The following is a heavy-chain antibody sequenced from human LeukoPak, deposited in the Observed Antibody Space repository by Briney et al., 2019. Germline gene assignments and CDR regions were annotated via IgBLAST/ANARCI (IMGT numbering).Heavy chain of an antibody. Sequence: SETLSLTCTVSGGSISSGGYYWSWIRQHPGKGLEWIGYIYYSGSTYYNPSLKSRVTISVDTSKNQFSLKLSSVTAADTAVYYRARAYSSSWYPIDYWGQGTLVTVSS. V-gene: IGHV4-31*03. J-gene: IGHJ4*02. D-gene: IGHD6-13*01. CDR1: GGSISSGGYY. CDR2: IYYSGST. CDR3: ARAYSSSWYPIDY.